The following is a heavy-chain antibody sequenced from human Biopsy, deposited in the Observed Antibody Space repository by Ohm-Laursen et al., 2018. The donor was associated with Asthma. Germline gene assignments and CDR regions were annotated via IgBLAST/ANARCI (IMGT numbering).Heavy chain of an antibody. Sequence: SVKVSCKVSGGTFSIYPITWVRQAPGHGLEWMGGIIPIFGITNYAQKFQGRFTITADESTSTAYMELSSLRSEDTAVYYCASSGGNYGFYGMDVWGQGTTVTVSS. J-gene: IGHJ6*02. V-gene: IGHV1-69*13. D-gene: IGHD4-11*01. CDR2: IIPIFGIT. CDR1: GGTFSIYP. CDR3: ASSGGNYGFYGMDV.